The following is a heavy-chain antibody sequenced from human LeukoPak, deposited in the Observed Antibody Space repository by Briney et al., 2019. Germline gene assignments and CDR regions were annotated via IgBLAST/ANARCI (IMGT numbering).Heavy chain of an antibody. D-gene: IGHD4-23*01. Sequence: SVKVSCRASGGTFSSYAISWVRQAPGQGLEWMGGIIPILGTANYAQKFQGRVTITADKSTSTAYMELSSLRSEDTAVYYCARDRRATVVTQRHDAFDIWGQGTMVTVSS. J-gene: IGHJ3*02. CDR2: IIPILGTA. CDR3: ARDRRATVVTQRHDAFDI. CDR1: GGTFSSYA. V-gene: IGHV1-69*10.